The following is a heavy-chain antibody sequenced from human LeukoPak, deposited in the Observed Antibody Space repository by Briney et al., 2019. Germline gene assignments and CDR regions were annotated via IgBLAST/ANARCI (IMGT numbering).Heavy chain of an antibody. D-gene: IGHD2-2*01. CDR2: IYYSGST. CDR3: ARGDIRFADIVVVPAAYDY. J-gene: IGHJ4*02. CDR1: GGSISSSSYY. V-gene: IGHV4-39*07. Sequence: SETLSLTCTVSGGSISSSSYYWGWIRQPPGKGLEWIGSIYYSGSTYYNPSLKSRVTISVGTSKNQFSLKLSSVTAADTAVYYCARGDIRFADIVVVPAAYDYWGQGTLVTVSS.